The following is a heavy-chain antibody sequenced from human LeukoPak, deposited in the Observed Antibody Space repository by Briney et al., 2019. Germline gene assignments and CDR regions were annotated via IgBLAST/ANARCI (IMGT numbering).Heavy chain of an antibody. Sequence: PSQTLSLTCTVSADSISSSYWSWIRQPPGRGLECIGYIFYSGTTNDNPSLKSRVTIYMDTSKKHFSLILISVSAADTAVYYCARVRGYNASPRTFDIWGQGTMVTVSS. CDR3: ARVRGYNASPRTFDI. V-gene: IGHV4-59*08. CDR1: ADSISSSY. CDR2: IFYSGTT. J-gene: IGHJ3*02. D-gene: IGHD1-26*01.